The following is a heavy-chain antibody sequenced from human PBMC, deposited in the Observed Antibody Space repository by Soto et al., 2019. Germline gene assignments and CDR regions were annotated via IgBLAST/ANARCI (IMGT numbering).Heavy chain of an antibody. CDR3: ARELALMVYGVYYYYMDV. J-gene: IGHJ6*03. V-gene: IGHV3-21*01. Sequence: AGGSLRLSCAASGFTFSSYSMNWVRQAPGKGLEWVSSISSSSSYIYYADSVKGRFTISRDNAKNSLYLQMNSLRAEDTAVYYCARELALMVYGVYYYYMDVWGKGTTVTVSS. D-gene: IGHD2-8*01. CDR2: ISSSSSYI. CDR1: GFTFSSYS.